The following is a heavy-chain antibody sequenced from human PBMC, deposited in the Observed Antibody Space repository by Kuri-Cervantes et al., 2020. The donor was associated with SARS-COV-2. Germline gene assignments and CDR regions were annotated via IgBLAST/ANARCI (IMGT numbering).Heavy chain of an antibody. Sequence: GGSLRLSCAASGFTFSSYSMNWVRQAPGKGLEWVSAISGSGGSTYYADSVKGRFTISRDNFKNTLYLQMNSLRAEDTAVYYCAKYLDGSGMDVWGKGTTVTVSS. CDR3: AKYLDGSGMDV. D-gene: IGHD1-26*01. CDR1: GFTFSSYS. V-gene: IGHV3-23*01. CDR2: ISGSGGST. J-gene: IGHJ6*04.